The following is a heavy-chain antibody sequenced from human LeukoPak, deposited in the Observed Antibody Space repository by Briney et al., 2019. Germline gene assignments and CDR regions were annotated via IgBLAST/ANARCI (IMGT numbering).Heavy chain of an antibody. CDR3: ARHRDWLVY. CDR2: ISYDGSNK. CDR1: GFTFSSYA. D-gene: IGHD3/OR15-3a*01. J-gene: IGHJ4*02. Sequence: PGGSLRLSCAASGFTFSSYAMHWVRQAPGKGLEWVAVISYDGSNKYYADSVKGRFTISRDNSKNTLYLQMNSLRAEDTAVYYCARHRDWLVYWGQGTLVTVSS. V-gene: IGHV3-30-3*01.